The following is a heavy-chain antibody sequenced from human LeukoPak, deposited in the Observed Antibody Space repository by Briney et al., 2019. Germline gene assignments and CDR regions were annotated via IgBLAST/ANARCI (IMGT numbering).Heavy chain of an antibody. J-gene: IGHJ3*02. CDR1: GFTFSSYW. Sequence: GGSLRLSCAASGFTFSSYWMSWVRQVPGKGLEWVANIKQDGSEKNYVDPVKGRFTISRDNAKNSLYLQMNSLRAEDTAVYYCARGRSLRYFDWLWRAFDIWGQGTMVTVSS. CDR2: IKQDGSEK. CDR3: ARGRSLRYFDWLWRAFDI. V-gene: IGHV3-7*01. D-gene: IGHD3-9*01.